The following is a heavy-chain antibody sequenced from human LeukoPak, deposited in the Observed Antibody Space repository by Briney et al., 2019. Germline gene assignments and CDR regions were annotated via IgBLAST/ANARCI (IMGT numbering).Heavy chain of an antibody. J-gene: IGHJ4*02. Sequence: GGSLRLSCGASGFIFKRYWMSWVRQAPGKGPEWVANIKENGSEEYYVDSVKGRFTISRDNAKNSLYLQMNSLRAEDTAVYYCAKGGDGYNYYFDYWGQETLVTVSS. D-gene: IGHD5-24*01. V-gene: IGHV3-7*03. CDR2: IKENGSEE. CDR1: GFIFKRYW. CDR3: AKGGDGYNYYFDY.